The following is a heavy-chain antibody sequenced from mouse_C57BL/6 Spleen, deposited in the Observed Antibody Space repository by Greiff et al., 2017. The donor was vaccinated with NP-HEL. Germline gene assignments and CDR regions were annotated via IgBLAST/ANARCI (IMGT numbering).Heavy chain of an antibody. J-gene: IGHJ3*01. CDR2: ISDGGSYT. CDR1: GFTFSSYA. CDR3: ARGRTAQAFFAY. V-gene: IGHV5-4*01. D-gene: IGHD3-2*02. Sequence: EVHLVESGGGLVKPGGSLKLSCAASGFTFSSYAMSWVRQTPEKRLEWVATISDGGSYTYYPDNVKGRFTISRDNAKNNLYLQMSHLKSEDTAMYYCARGRTAQAFFAYWGQGTLVTVSA.